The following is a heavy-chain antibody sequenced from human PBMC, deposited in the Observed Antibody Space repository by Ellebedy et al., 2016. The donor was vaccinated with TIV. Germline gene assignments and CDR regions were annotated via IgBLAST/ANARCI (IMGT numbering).Heavy chain of an antibody. CDR1: GFTFSNYA. D-gene: IGHD1-26*01. Sequence: GESLKISCAVSGFTFSNYAMTWVRQAPGKGLEWLSYISTSATTIYYADSVRGRFTVSRDTAENSLYLQMNSLRDEDTAVYYCSRAGGPMTYWFDYWGQGTLVTVSS. J-gene: IGHJ4*02. CDR3: SRAGGPMTYWFDY. V-gene: IGHV3-48*02. CDR2: ISTSATTI.